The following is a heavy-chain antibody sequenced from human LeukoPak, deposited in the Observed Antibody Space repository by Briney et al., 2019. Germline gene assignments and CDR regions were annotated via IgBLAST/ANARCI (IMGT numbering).Heavy chain of an antibody. Sequence: SETLSLTCTVSGGSISSGSYYWSWIRQPAGKGLEWIGRIYTSGGTNYNPSLKSRVTISVDTSKNQFSLKLSSVTAADTAVYYCARGWEQWPASYFDYWGQGTLVTVSS. CDR2: IYTSGGT. CDR1: GGSISSGSYY. J-gene: IGHJ4*02. V-gene: IGHV4-61*02. CDR3: ARGWEQWPASYFDY. D-gene: IGHD6-19*01.